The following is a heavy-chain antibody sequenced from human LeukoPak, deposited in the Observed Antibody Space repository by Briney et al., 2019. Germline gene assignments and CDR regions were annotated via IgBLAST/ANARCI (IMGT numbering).Heavy chain of an antibody. V-gene: IGHV3-30*03. J-gene: IGHJ4*02. CDR1: GFAFSNYG. D-gene: IGHD3-10*01. CDR2: ISFDGTNK. Sequence: GGSLRLSCAASGFAFSNYGMHWVRQAPGQGLEWVAVISFDGTNKYYADSLKGRFTISRDNSKNTVYLHMNSLRPEDTAVYYCARDGGRATIVRGIIIMSVGDFWGQGALVTVST. CDR3: ARDGGRATIVRGIIIMSVGDF.